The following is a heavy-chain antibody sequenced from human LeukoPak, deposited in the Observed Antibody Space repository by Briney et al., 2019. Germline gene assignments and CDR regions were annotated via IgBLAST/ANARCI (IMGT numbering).Heavy chain of an antibody. CDR3: ARVAYRYYDSSGDGNY. CDR1: GFTFSSYS. Sequence: SGGSLRLSCAASGFTFSSYSMNWVRQAPGKGLEWVSYISSSSSTIYYADSVKGRFTISRDNAKNSLYLQMNSLRAEDTAVYYCARVAYRYYDSSGDGNYWGQGTLVTVSS. CDR2: ISSSSSTI. D-gene: IGHD3-22*01. J-gene: IGHJ4*02. V-gene: IGHV3-48*01.